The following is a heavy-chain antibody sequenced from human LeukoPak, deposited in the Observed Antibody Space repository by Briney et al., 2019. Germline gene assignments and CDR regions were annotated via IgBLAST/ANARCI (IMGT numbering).Heavy chain of an antibody. V-gene: IGHV3-74*01. CDR3: ARDLTIHYYHDSSGSSDY. J-gene: IGHJ4*02. CDR2: INSDGSST. D-gene: IGHD3-22*01. CDR1: GFTFSSYW. Sequence: GGSLRLSCAASGFTFSSYWMHWVRQAPGKGLVWVSRINSDGSSTSYADSVKGRFTISRDNAENTLYLQMNSLRAEDTAVYHCARDLTIHYYHDSSGSSDYWGQGTLVTVSS.